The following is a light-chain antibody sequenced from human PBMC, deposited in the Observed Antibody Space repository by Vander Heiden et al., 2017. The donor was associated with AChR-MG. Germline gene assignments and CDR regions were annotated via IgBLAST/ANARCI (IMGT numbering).Light chain of an antibody. CDR2: ASS. J-gene: IGKJ4*01. CDR1: QAINNY. CDR3: QQFNHYPLT. Sequence: IQLTQSPTSLSASVGDRVTITCRASQAINNYLAWYQQEPGKAPKLLIYASSTLQSGVPSRFSGSGSGTDFTLTISSLQPEDFATYYCQQFNHYPLTFGAGTKVEIK. V-gene: IGKV1-9*01.